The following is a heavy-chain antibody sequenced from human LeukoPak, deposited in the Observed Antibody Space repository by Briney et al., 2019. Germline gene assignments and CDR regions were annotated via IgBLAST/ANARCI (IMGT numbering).Heavy chain of an antibody. J-gene: IGHJ4*02. CDR2: ITGSGGST. V-gene: IGHV3-23*01. D-gene: IGHD4-11*01. CDR3: TKEHDYSNFAEDY. CDR1: GLSFSSHA. Sequence: PGGSLRLSCVASGLSFSSHAMTWVRQTPGKGLEWVSGITGSGGSTYHAESVKGRFTISRDNSYNTLYLQMSSLRAEDTAVYYCTKEHDYSNFAEDYWGQGTLVTVSS.